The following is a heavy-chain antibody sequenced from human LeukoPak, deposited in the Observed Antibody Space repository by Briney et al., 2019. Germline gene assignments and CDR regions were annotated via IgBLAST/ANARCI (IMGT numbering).Heavy chain of an antibody. CDR2: IRSKAYGGTT. CDR3: TRDGYYNGCYDY. CDR1: GFTFGDYG. V-gene: IGHV3-49*04. J-gene: IGHJ4*02. D-gene: IGHD6-19*01. Sequence: GGSLRLSCTASGFTFGDYGMNWVRQAPGKGREWVGFIRSKAYGGTTEYAASVKGRFTIARDHSKSIAYLQMNSLKTEDTAVYYCTRDGYYNGCYDYWGQGTLVTVSS.